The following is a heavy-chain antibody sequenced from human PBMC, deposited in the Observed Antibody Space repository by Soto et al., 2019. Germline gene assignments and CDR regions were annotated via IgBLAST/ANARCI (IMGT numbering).Heavy chain of an antibody. CDR3: AREGYYGSGSYYNLGAPMDV. J-gene: IGHJ6*02. V-gene: IGHV1-69*01. D-gene: IGHD3-10*01. CDR2: IIPIFGTA. Sequence: QVQLVQSGAEVKKPGSSVKVSCKASGGTFSSYAISWVRQAPGQGLEWMGGIIPIFGTANYAQKFQGRVTITADESTSTAYMELSSLRSEDTAVYYCAREGYYGSGSYYNLGAPMDVWGQGTTVTVSS. CDR1: GGTFSSYA.